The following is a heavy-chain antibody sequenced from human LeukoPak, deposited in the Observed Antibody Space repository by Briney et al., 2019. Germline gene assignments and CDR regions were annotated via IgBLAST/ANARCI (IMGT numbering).Heavy chain of an antibody. CDR3: ARANVGRYCSSTSCTEYYYYYYMDV. D-gene: IGHD2-2*01. CDR2: ISSSSSYI. J-gene: IGHJ6*03. CDR1: GFTFSSYS. Sequence: QPGGSLRLSCAASGFTFSSYSMNWVRQAPGKGLEWVSSISSSSSYIYYADSVKGRFTISRDNAKNSLYLQMNSLRAEDTAVYYRARANVGRYCSSTSCTEYYYYYYMDVWGKGTTVTVSS. V-gene: IGHV3-21*01.